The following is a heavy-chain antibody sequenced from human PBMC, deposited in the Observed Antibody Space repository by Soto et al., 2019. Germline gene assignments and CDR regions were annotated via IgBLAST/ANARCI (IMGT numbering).Heavy chain of an antibody. Sequence: KTSETLFLTCAVSGGSFTSNNWWTWVRQPPGQGLEWIGEIYRTGSTNYNPSLKSRVTISLDKSENQFSLKVTSLTAADTAVYYCASRDPGTSVDYWGQGTLVTVSS. CDR3: ASRDPGTSVDY. V-gene: IGHV4-4*02. CDR1: GGSFTSNNW. J-gene: IGHJ4*02. D-gene: IGHD1-7*01. CDR2: IYRTGST.